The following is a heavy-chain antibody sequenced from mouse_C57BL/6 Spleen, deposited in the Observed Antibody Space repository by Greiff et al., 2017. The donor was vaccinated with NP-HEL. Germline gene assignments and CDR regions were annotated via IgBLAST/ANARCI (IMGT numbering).Heavy chain of an antibody. Sequence: EVMLVESGGGLVKPGGSLKLSCAASGFTFSDYGMHWVRQAPEKGLEWVAYISSGSSTIYYADTVKGRFTISRDNAKNTLFLQMTSLRSEDTAMYYCAKEEWLLLVFDVWGTGTTVTVSS. CDR2: ISSGSSTI. V-gene: IGHV5-17*01. CDR3: AKEEWLLLVFDV. CDR1: GFTFSDYG. D-gene: IGHD2-3*01. J-gene: IGHJ1*03.